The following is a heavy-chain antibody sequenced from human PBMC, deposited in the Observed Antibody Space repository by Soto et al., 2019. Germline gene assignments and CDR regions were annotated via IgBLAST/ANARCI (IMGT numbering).Heavy chain of an antibody. Sequence: PGGSLRLSCAASGFTLSSYGMHWVRQAPGKGLEWVAVVWYDGSNKYYADSVKGRFTISRDNSKNTLYLQMNSLRAEDTAVYYCARDSTYLYGMDVWGQGTTVTVSS. CDR1: GFTLSSYG. V-gene: IGHV3-33*01. CDR3: ARDSTYLYGMDV. CDR2: VWYDGSNK. J-gene: IGHJ6*02. D-gene: IGHD2-8*01.